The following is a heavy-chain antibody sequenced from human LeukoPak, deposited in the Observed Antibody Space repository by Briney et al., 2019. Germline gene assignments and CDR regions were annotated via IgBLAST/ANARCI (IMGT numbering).Heavy chain of an antibody. J-gene: IGHJ4*02. CDR2: SSSSGSTI. CDR1: GFTLSDYY. Sequence: GGSLRLSCAASGFTLSDYYMSWIRQAPGKGLEWVSYSSSSGSTIYYADSVKGRFAISRDNAKNSLYLQMNSLKAEDTAVYYCARRRDFIDYWGQGTLVTVSS. V-gene: IGHV3-11*01. D-gene: IGHD3/OR15-3a*01. CDR3: ARRRDFIDY.